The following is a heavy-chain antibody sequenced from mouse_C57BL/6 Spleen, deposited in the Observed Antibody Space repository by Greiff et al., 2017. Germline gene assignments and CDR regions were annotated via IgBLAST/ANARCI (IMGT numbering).Heavy chain of an antibody. CDR2: IDPSSGGT. J-gene: IGHJ2*01. CDR3: ARLGRNVDD. V-gene: IGHV1-72*01. D-gene: IGHD4-1*01. CDR1: GYSFTSYW. Sequence: QVHVKQSGAELVKPGASVKLSCKASGYSFTSYWMHWVKQRPGRGLEWIGRIDPSSGGTQYNEHFKSKATLTVDKPSSTAYMQLSSLTSEDSAVYYCARLGRNVDDWGQGTTLTVSS.